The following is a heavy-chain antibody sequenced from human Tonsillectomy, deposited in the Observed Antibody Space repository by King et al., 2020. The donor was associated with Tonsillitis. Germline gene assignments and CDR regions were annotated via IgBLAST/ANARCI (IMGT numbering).Heavy chain of an antibody. D-gene: IGHD5-24*01. Sequence: LQLQESGPGLLKPSETLSLTCTVSGGSISSYYWSWIRQPPGKGLEWIGYIYYSGSTNYNPSLKRRFTISVDTSKNQFSLKLSSVTAADTAVYYCARYGQLRGAFDVWGQGTMVTVSS. J-gene: IGHJ3*01. CDR3: ARYGQLRGAFDV. V-gene: IGHV4-59*08. CDR1: GGSISSYY. CDR2: IYYSGST.